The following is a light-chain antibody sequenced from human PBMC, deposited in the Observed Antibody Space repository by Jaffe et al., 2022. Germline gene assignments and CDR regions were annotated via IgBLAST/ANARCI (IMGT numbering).Light chain of an antibody. CDR1: GSDVGGYNY. CDR3: SSYTSSSSIK. J-gene: IGLJ2*01. V-gene: IGLV2-14*03. CDR2: KVT. Sequence: QSALTQPASVSGSPGQSITISCTGTGSDVGGYNYVSWYQKHPGKAPKLIIYKVTNRPSGVSNRFSGSKSGNTASLTISGLQAEDEADYYCSSYTSSSSIKLGGGTKLTVL.